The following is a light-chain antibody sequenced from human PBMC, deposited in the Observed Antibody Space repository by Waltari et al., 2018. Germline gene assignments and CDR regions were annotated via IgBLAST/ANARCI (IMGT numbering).Light chain of an antibody. V-gene: IGKV3-11*01. CDR3: NQRATWPRT. J-gene: IGKJ1*01. Sequence: EIVLTQSPATLSLSPGGRATLSCRASQSVSSYLAWYQQNPGQAPRLLIYDASTRATGIPARFSGSESGTDFTLTITNLEPEDSAVYYCNQRATWPRTFGQGTKVEIK. CDR1: QSVSSY. CDR2: DAS.